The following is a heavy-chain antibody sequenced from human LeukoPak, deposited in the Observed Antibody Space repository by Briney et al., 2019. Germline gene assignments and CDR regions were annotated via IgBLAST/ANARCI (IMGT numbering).Heavy chain of an antibody. CDR2: ISSSSTTI. V-gene: IGHV3-48*04. D-gene: IGHD6-19*01. CDR3: VNSQWLLLDYFDS. CDR1: GFTFKTYS. J-gene: IGHJ4*02. Sequence: GGSLRLSCAASGFTFKTYSMHWVRQAPGKGLEWIPYISSSSTTIFYADSVNGRFTISRDNSKNSLYLQMNTLRPDDTAVYYCVNSQWLLLDYFDSWGQGTLVTVSS.